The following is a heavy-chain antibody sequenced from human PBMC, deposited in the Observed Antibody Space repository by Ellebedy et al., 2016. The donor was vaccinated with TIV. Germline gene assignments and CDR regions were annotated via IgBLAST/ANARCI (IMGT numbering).Heavy chain of an antibody. CDR2: IKYDEIEK. V-gene: IGHV3-7*04. J-gene: IGHJ3*01. CDR1: GFTFSRFW. D-gene: IGHD2-2*01. CDR3: ARDTVAVPDGDTFDF. Sequence: GESLKISCAASGFTFSRFWMGWIRQAPGKGLEWVAHIKYDEIEKYYANSVKGRFTISGDNARNSLYLQMKSLRVDDTAMYYCARDTVAVPDGDTFDFWGQGTMVTVST.